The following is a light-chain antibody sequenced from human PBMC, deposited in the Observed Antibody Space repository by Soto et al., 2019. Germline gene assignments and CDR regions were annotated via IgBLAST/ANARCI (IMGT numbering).Light chain of an antibody. CDR3: QQYGSSPRT. J-gene: IGKJ1*01. CDR1: QSVNSNY. CDR2: GAS. V-gene: IGKV3-20*01. Sequence: EIVLTQSPGTLSLSPGERATLSCRASQSVNSNYLARYQQRPGQAPRLLIYGASRRATGIPDRFSGSGSGTDFTLTISRLEPEDFAVYYCQQYGSSPRTFGQGTNVEIK.